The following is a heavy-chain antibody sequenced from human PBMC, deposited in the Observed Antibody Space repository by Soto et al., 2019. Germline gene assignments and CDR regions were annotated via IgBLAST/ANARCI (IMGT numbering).Heavy chain of an antibody. CDR3: ARAIYYYGSGSYYSDYYYYGMDV. J-gene: IGHJ6*02. Sequence: QVQLVQSGAEVKKPGSSVKVSCKASGGTFSSYAISWVRQAPGQGLEWMGGIIPIFGTANYAQKFQGRVTITADKSTSTAYMELSSLRSEDTAVYYCARAIYYYGSGSYYSDYYYYGMDVWGQGTTVTVFS. CDR2: IIPIFGTA. V-gene: IGHV1-69*06. D-gene: IGHD3-10*01. CDR1: GGTFSSYA.